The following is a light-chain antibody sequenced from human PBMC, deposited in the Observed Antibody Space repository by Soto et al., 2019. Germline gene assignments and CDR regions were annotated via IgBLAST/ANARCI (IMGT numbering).Light chain of an antibody. J-gene: IGLJ1*01. V-gene: IGLV2-14*01. CDR3: SSYTSSSTLVV. Sequence: QSVLTQPASVSGSPGQSITISCTGTSSDVGGYNYVSWYQQQSGKAPKLMIHEVSNRPSGVSSRFSGSKSGNTASLTISGLQAEDEADYYCSSYTSSSTLVVFGTGTKVTVL. CDR2: EVS. CDR1: SSDVGGYNY.